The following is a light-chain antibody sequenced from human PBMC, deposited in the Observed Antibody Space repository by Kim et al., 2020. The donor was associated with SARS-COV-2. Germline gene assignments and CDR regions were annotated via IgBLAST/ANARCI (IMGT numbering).Light chain of an antibody. CDR2: AAS. CDR1: QGIRSW. J-gene: IGKJ3*01. Sequence: DIQMTQSPSFVSASVGDRVTIACRASQGIRSWLAWYQQKPGTAPKLLINAASSLQSGVPSRFNGTGSGTDFTLTISSLQPEDFATYYCQDTSNCPFTFGPGTKVDIK. CDR3: QDTSNCPFT. V-gene: IGKV1-12*01.